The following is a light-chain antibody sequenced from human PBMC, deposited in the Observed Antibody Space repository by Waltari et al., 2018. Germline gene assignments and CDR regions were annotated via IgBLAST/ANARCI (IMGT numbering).Light chain of an antibody. CDR3: QQYDSYT. CDR2: GAS. Sequence: EIVLTQSPGTLSLSPGERATLSCRASQSVSSSYLAWYQQKPGQATRLLIYGASTRATGIPDRFSGSGSGTDFTLTISRLGPEDFAVYYCQQYDSYTLGQGTKLEIK. V-gene: IGKV3-20*01. CDR1: QSVSSSY. J-gene: IGKJ2*01.